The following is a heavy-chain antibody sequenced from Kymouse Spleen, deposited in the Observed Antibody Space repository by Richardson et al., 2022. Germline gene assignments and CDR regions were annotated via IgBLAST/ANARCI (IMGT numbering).Heavy chain of an antibody. CDR2: ISSSSSYI. CDR3: ARDHDILTGYYYYYYYGMDV. CDR1: GFTFSSYS. D-gene: IGHD3-9*01. J-gene: IGHJ6*02. V-gene: IGHV3-21*03. Sequence: EVQLVESGGGLVKPGGSLRLSCAASGFTFSSYSMNWVRQAPGKGLEWVSSISSSSSYIYYADSVKGRFTISRDNAKNSLYLQMNSLRAEDTAVYYCARDHDILTGYYYYYYYGMDVWGQGTTVTVSS.